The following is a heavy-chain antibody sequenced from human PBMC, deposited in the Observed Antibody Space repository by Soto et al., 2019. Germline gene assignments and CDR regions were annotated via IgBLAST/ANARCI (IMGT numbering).Heavy chain of an antibody. CDR3: AREQLELAKIDY. CDR1: GGTLSSYT. Sequence: SVEVARKASGGTLSSYTVSWVRQAPGQGLEWMGRIIPILGIANYAQKFQGRVTITADKSTSTAYMELSSLRSEDTAVYCCAREQLELAKIDYWGQGTLVTVSS. D-gene: IGHD1-7*01. J-gene: IGHJ4*02. CDR2: IIPILGIA. V-gene: IGHV1-69*04.